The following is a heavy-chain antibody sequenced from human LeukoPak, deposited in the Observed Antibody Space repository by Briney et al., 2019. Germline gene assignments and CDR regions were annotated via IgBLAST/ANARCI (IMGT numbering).Heavy chain of an antibody. CDR2: ISWDGGIT. CDR1: GFTFHHYS. CDR3: AKDSNTGGYSFGS. D-gene: IGHD5-12*01. J-gene: IGHJ4*02. V-gene: IGHV3-43*01. Sequence: GGSLRLSCAASGFTFHHYSMHWVRHPPGKGLEWVSLISWDGGITYYADSVRGRFTISRDNSKNSLSLEMNSLRTEDTALYYCAKDSNTGGYSFGSWGQGTLVTVTS.